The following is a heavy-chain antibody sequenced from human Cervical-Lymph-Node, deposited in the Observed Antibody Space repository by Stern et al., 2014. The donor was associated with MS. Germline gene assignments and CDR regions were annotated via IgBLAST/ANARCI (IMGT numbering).Heavy chain of an antibody. Sequence: QVQLVESGAEVKKPGSSVKVSCKASGGTFSSYAISWVRQAPGQGLEWKGGIIPNFGTANNAKKFPGRVTITPAESSSTAYMELSSLRSEDTAVYYCARGRQDTAYYWGQGTLVTVSS. J-gene: IGHJ4*02. CDR3: ARGRQDTAYY. CDR2: IIPNFGTA. D-gene: IGHD5-18*01. V-gene: IGHV1-69*01. CDR1: GGTFSSYA.